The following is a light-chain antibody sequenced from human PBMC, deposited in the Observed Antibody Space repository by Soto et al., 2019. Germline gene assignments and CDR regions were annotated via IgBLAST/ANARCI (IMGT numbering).Light chain of an antibody. V-gene: IGLV1-44*01. Sequence: QSVLTQPPSASGTPGQRVTISCSGSSSNIGSNAVNWYQQLPGTAPKLFIYSDNQRPSGVPDRVSGSKSATSASLAISGLQSDDEADYYCAAWDDSLNGQVFGTGTKLTVL. CDR1: SSNIGSNA. CDR3: AAWDDSLNGQV. J-gene: IGLJ1*01. CDR2: SDN.